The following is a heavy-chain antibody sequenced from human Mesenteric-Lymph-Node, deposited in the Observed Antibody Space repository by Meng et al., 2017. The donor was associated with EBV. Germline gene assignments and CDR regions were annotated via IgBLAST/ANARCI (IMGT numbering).Heavy chain of an antibody. D-gene: IGHD4-17*01. J-gene: IGHJ4*02. CDR3: ARLGYGDRD. Sequence: VHQEQSWPEVKKPGAPVKSSGQPSRSSCTGYPMDLVRQAPGQGREWMGRINPDSGGTNYAQKVQGRVTMTSDTSISTAYMELSGLRSDDTAVYDCARLGYGDRDWAQGTLVTVSS. CDR1: RSSCTGYP. CDR2: INPDSGGT. V-gene: IGHV1-2*06.